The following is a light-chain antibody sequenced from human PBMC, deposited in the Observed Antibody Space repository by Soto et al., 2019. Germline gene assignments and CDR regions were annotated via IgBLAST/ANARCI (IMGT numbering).Light chain of an antibody. Sequence: QSVLTQPPSVSGAPRQRVTISCTGSSSNIGPTYDVHWYQQLPGAAPKLLIYGNNNRPSGVPDRCSGSKSGTSASLAITGLQAEDEADYYCLSYDTSLSSPYVFGTGTKLTVL. CDR3: LSYDTSLSSPYV. CDR1: SSNIGPTYD. J-gene: IGLJ1*01. V-gene: IGLV1-40*01. CDR2: GNN.